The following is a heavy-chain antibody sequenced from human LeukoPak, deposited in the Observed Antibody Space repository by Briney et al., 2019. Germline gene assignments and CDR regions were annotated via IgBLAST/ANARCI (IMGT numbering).Heavy chain of an antibody. V-gene: IGHV3-30*12. CDR1: GFIFSKYG. Sequence: GALRLSCGASGFIFSKYGMHWVRQAPGKGLEWVAFINDKGVDKNYADSVKGRFTISRDNSKNTLYLQMNSLRAEDTAVYYCARRAGAYSHPYDYWGQGTLVTVSS. D-gene: IGHD4/OR15-4a*01. CDR3: ARRAGAYSHPYDY. J-gene: IGHJ4*02. CDR2: INDKGVDK.